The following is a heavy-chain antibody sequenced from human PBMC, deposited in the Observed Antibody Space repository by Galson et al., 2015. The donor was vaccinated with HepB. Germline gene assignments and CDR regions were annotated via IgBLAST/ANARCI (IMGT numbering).Heavy chain of an antibody. CDR1: GDSVSSNSAA. D-gene: IGHD5-24*01. CDR2: TYYRSKWYN. CDR3: ARDRWSYYYYGMDV. Sequence: CAISGDSVSSNSAAWDWIRQSPSRGLEWLGRTYYRSKWYNDYAVSVKSRITINPDTSKNQFSLQLNSVTPEDTAVYYCARDRWSYYYYGMDVWGQGTTVTVSS. V-gene: IGHV6-1*01. J-gene: IGHJ6*02.